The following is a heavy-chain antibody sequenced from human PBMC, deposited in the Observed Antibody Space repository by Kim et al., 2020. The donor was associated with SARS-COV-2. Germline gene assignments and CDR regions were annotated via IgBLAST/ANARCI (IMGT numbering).Heavy chain of an antibody. J-gene: IGHJ5*02. CDR3: AKDPPPPYYYGSGRADWFDP. Sequence: GGSLRLSCAASGFTFSSYGMHWVRQAPGKGLEWVAVISYDGSNKYYADSVKGRFTISRDNSKNTLYLQMNSLRAEDTAVYYCAKDPPPPYYYGSGRADWFDPWGQGTLVTVSS. CDR1: GFTFSSYG. V-gene: IGHV3-30*18. CDR2: ISYDGSNK. D-gene: IGHD3-10*01.